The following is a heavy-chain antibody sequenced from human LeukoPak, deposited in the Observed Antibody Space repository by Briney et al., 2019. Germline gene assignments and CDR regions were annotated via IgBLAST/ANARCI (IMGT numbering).Heavy chain of an antibody. CDR1: GFTVSRYW. CDR2: IQQDGSEK. D-gene: IGHD6-19*01. V-gene: IGHV3-7*01. Sequence: GGPLRLTWAGSGFTVSRYWMSWAREAPGFGLSWMANIQQDGSEKYYVDSVKGRFTISRDNDKNSLYLQMNSLRGEDTAVYYCARGRRSDGSGPPYFDYWGQGTLVTVSS. CDR3: ARGRRSDGSGPPYFDY. J-gene: IGHJ4*02.